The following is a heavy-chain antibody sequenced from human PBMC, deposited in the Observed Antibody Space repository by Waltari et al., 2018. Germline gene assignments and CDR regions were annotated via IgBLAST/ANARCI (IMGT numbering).Heavy chain of an antibody. CDR1: GYSISSGYY. CDR3: ASPGAGY. D-gene: IGHD3-10*01. Sequence: QVQLQESGPGLVKPSETLSLTCAVSGYSISSGYYWGWIRQPPGKGLEWIGSIYHSGSTYYNPALKSRVTISVDTTKNQFSRKLSTVTTTDTAVYYCASPGAGYWGQGTLVTVSA. CDR2: IYHSGST. V-gene: IGHV4-38-2*01. J-gene: IGHJ4*02.